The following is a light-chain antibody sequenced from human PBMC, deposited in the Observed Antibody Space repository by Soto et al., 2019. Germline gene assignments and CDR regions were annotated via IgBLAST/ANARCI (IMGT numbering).Light chain of an antibody. CDR1: NTDVGQDKS. Sequence: QSVLTQPASVSGSRGQSIIISCVGRNTDVGQDKSVSWYQQGPGKAPKLLIFEVTNRPSGVSNRFSGSKSGSTASLTVSGLQAEDEADYYCSSYAVTNIFVFGTGTKVTVL. CDR2: EVT. CDR3: SSYAVTNIFV. V-gene: IGLV2-14*01. J-gene: IGLJ1*01.